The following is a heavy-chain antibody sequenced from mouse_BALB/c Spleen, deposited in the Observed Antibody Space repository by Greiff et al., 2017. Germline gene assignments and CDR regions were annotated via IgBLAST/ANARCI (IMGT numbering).Heavy chain of an antibody. J-gene: IGHJ4*01. CDR2: IRSKSNNYAT. CDR3: VRHVEVYYAMDY. V-gene: IGHV10-1*02. CDR1: GFTFNTYA. Sequence: EVQRVESGGGLVQPKGSLKLSCAASGFTFNTYAMNWVRQAPGKGLEWVARIRSKSNNYATYYADSVKDRFTISRDDSQSMLYLQMNNLKTEDTAMYYCVRHVEVYYAMDYWGQGTSVTVSS.